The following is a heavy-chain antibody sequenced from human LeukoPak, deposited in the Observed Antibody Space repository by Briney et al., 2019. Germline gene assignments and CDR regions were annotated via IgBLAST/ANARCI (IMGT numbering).Heavy chain of an antibody. CDR2: ITSAGGYT. CDR1: GFTFSDYS. D-gene: IGHD2-2*01. Sequence: GGSLRLSCAASGFTFSDYSRNWVRQAPGKGLGWVASITSAGGYTYYADSVKGRFTISRDNTHNSPLLQMNSLRAEDTVVYFCATSGGFVLPNAIAGNWYMDVWGRASSVTV. J-gene: IGHJ6*03. V-gene: IGHV3-21*01. CDR3: ATSGGFVLPNAIAGNWYMDV.